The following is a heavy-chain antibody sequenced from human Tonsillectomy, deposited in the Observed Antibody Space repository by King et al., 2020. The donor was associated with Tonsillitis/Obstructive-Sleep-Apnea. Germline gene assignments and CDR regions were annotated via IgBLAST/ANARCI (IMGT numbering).Heavy chain of an antibody. CDR1: GGSFSGYY. Sequence: VQLQQWGAGLLKPSETLSLTCAVYGGSFSGYYWSWIRQPPGKGLEWIGEIKHSGSASYNPSLKSRVTISVDTSKNQFSLKLSSVTAADTAVYYCARGLRVATTPLHYWGQGTLVTVSS. D-gene: IGHD5-12*01. V-gene: IGHV4-34*01. CDR3: ARGLRVATTPLHY. CDR2: IKHSGSA. J-gene: IGHJ4*02.